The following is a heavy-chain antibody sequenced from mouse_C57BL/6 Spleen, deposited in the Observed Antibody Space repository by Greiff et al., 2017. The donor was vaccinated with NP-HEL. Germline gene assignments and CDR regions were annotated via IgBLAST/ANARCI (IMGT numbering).Heavy chain of an antibody. CDR3: ARGGGNYYAMDY. CDR1: GYTFTSYW. D-gene: IGHD2-1*01. V-gene: IGHV1-55*01. CDR2: IYPGSGST. Sequence: VQLQQPGAELVKPGASVKMSCKASGYTFTSYWITWVKQRPGQGLEWIGDIYPGSGSTNYNEKFKSKATLTVDKSSSTAYMQLSSLTSEDSAVYYCARGGGNYYAMDYWGQGTSVTVSS. J-gene: IGHJ4*01.